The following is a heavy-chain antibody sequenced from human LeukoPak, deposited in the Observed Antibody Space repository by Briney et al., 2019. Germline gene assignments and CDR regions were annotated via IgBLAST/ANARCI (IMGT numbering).Heavy chain of an antibody. V-gene: IGHV4-39*07. J-gene: IGHJ4*02. Sequence: PSETLSLTCTVSGGSISSSTYYWGWIRQPPGKGLEWIGSMYYSGNIYYNPSLKSRVTISVDTSKNQFSLKLSSVTATDTAVYYCARAVNWNDLGVSFDYWGQGTLVTVSS. D-gene: IGHD1-1*01. CDR3: ARAVNWNDLGVSFDY. CDR1: GGSISSSTYY. CDR2: MYYSGNI.